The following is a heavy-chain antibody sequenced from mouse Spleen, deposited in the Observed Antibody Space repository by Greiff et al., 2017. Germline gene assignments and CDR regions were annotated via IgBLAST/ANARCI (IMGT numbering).Heavy chain of an antibody. CDR2: INPSSGYT. D-gene: IGHD2-1*01. CDR1: GYTFTSYW. V-gene: IGHV1-7*01. Sequence: QVQLQQSGAELAKPGASVKLSCKASGYTFTSYWMHWVKQRPGQGLEWIGYINPSSGYTKYNQKFKDKATLTADKSSSTAYMQLSSLSYEDSAVYYCARGGYGNYGYFDYWGQGTTLTVSS. J-gene: IGHJ2*01. CDR3: ARGGYGNYGYFDY.